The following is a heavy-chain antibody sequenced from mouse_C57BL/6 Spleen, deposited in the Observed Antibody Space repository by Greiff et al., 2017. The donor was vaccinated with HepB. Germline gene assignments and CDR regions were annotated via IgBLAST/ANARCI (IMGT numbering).Heavy chain of an antibody. CDR2: LNPSTGGT. V-gene: IGHV1-42*01. D-gene: IGHD2-5*01. J-gene: IGHJ3*01. CDR1: GYSFTGYY. CDR3: ARTPPSYYINYEFSY. Sequence: EVKLQESGPELVKPGASVKISCKASGYSFTGYYMNWVKQSPEKSLEWIGELNPSTGGTTYNQKFKAKATLTVDKSSSTAYMQLKSLPSEDSAVYYCARTPPSYYINYEFSYWGQGTLVTVSA.